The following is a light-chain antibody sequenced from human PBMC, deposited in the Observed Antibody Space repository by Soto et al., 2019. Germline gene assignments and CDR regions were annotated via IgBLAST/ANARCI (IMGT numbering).Light chain of an antibody. CDR3: SKNHHSPLN. CDR1: QSLLHINGYND. Sequence: DIVVSQSPLSLPVPPVEAASISFMSSQSLLHINGYNDLSWYLQKPGQSPQRLLYLGSNRASGGPARFSGSGSCTDFTLIISSVQAEDFVVYYCSKNHHSPLNFGGGTKVDIK. J-gene: IGKJ4*01. V-gene: IGKV2-28*01. CDR2: LGS.